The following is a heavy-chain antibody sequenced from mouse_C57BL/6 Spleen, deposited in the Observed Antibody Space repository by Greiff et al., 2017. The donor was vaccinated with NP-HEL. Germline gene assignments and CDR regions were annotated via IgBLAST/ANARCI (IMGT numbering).Heavy chain of an antibody. V-gene: IGHV1-69*01. CDR3: ARKNFNWGYFDV. CDR1: GYTFTSYW. D-gene: IGHD4-1*02. CDR2: IDPSDSYT. Sequence: QVQLQQPGAELVMPGASVKLSCKASGYTFTSYWMHWVKQRPGQGLEWIGEIDPSDSYTNYNQKFKGKTTLTADKSSSTAYMQLSSLTSEDSAVYYCARKNFNWGYFDVWGTGTTVTVSS. J-gene: IGHJ1*03.